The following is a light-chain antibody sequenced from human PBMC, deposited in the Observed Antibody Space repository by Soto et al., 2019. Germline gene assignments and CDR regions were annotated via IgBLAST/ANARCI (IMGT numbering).Light chain of an antibody. CDR2: GAS. CDR1: QSVSSSY. J-gene: IGKJ1*01. Sequence: EIVLTQSPGTLSLSPGERATLSCRASQSVSSSYLAWYQQKPGQAPRLLIYGASSRATGIPDRFSGSGSGTDFTLTISRLEPEDFEVYYCQQYGSSPWPFGQGTKVKIK. V-gene: IGKV3-20*01. CDR3: QQYGSSPWP.